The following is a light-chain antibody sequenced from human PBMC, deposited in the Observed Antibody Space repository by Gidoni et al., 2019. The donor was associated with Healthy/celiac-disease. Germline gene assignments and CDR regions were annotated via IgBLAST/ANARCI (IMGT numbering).Light chain of an antibody. J-gene: IGKJ1*01. Sequence: DIQMTQSPSTLSASVGDRVTITCRASQSISNWLAWYQQKPGKAPNLLIYDASSLESGVPSMFSGSGSGTEFTLTISSLQPDDFATYYCQQYNSYSGTFGQGTKVEIK. V-gene: IGKV1-5*01. CDR1: QSISNW. CDR3: QQYNSYSGT. CDR2: DAS.